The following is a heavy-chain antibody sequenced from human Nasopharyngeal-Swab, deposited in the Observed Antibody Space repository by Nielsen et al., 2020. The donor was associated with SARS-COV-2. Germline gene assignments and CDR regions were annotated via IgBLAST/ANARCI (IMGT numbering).Heavy chain of an antibody. CDR3: ARDLGDGHNSNDY. Sequence: ASVKVSCKATGYTLTDYYIHWVRQAPGQGLEWMGIVNPIGSRTFYAQKFQGRVTLTSDTSTSTVYLELKSLRSEDTAVYYCARDLGDGHNSNDYWGQGTLVTVSS. D-gene: IGHD5-24*01. CDR1: GYTLTDYY. J-gene: IGHJ4*02. CDR2: VNPIGSRT. V-gene: IGHV1-46*01.